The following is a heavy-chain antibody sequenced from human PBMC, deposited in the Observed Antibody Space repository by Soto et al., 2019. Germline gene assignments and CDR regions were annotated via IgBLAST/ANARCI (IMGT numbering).Heavy chain of an antibody. V-gene: IGHV3-23*01. CDR2: ISGSGGST. Sequence: PGGSLRLSCAASGFTFSSYAMSWVRQAPGKGLEWVSAISGSGGSTYYADSVKGRFTISRDNSKNTLYLQMNSLRAEDTAVYYCAIPRGPWRITIFGVPLGWGQGTLVTVSS. J-gene: IGHJ4*02. D-gene: IGHD3-3*01. CDR3: AIPRGPWRITIFGVPLG. CDR1: GFTFSSYA.